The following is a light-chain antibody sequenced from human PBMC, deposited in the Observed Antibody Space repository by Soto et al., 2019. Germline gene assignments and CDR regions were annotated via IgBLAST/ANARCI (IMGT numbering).Light chain of an antibody. CDR1: QSVTNS. J-gene: IGKJ1*01. V-gene: IGKV3-11*01. CDR3: QHRRT. CDR2: HAS. Sequence: EIVLTQSPATLSLSPGERATLSCRASQSVTNSLAWYQQQTGQAPRLPIYHASNRATGVPARFSGSVSGTDFTLTISSLEPAYFAVYYCQHRRTFGQGTKVEIK.